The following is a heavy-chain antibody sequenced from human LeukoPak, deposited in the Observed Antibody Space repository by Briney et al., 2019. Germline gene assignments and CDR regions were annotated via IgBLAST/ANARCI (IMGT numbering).Heavy chain of an antibody. Sequence: ASVKVSCKASGYTFTSYYIYWVRQAPGQGLEWLGIINPSGGSTTYAQKFQGRVTITRDTSASTAYMELSSLRSEDTAVYYCARVVDVNSYGLFDYWGQGTLVTVSS. CDR2: INPSGGST. CDR1: GYTFTSYY. D-gene: IGHD5-18*01. CDR3: ARVVDVNSYGLFDY. V-gene: IGHV1-46*01. J-gene: IGHJ4*02.